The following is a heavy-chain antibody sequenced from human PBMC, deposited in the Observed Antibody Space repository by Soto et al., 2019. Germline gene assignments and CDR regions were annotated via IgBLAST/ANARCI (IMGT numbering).Heavy chain of an antibody. D-gene: IGHD3-10*01. CDR2: ISISGGST. CDR1: GFTFSSYA. J-gene: IGHJ6*03. CDR3: AKHFFIWFGEFMDV. Sequence: EVQLLESGGGLVQPGGSLRLSCAASGFTFSSYAMSWVRQAPGKGLEWVSAISISGGSTYYADSVKGRFTIARDNPKNPLYRQMNSQSAEDTAVSDCAKHFFIWFGEFMDVCGRGTTV. V-gene: IGHV3-23*01.